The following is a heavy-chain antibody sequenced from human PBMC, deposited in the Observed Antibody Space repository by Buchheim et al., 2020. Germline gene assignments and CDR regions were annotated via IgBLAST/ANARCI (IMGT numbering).Heavy chain of an antibody. Sequence: EVQLLESGGGLVQPGGSLRLSCAASGFTFSSYAMSWVRQAPGKGLEWVSAISGSGGSTYYADSVKGRFTISRDNSKNKLYLQMNSLRAEDTAVYYCAKGGAGSSSWFRGWFDPWGQGTL. J-gene: IGHJ5*02. D-gene: IGHD6-13*01. CDR1: GFTFSSYA. CDR3: AKGGAGSSSWFRGWFDP. CDR2: ISGSGGST. V-gene: IGHV3-23*01.